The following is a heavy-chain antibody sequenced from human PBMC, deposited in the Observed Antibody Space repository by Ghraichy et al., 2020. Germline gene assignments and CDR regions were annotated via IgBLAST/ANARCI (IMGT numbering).Heavy chain of an antibody. CDR1: GFTFSSYA. J-gene: IGHJ6*02. V-gene: IGHV3-23*01. Sequence: GGSLRLSCAASGFTFSSYAMSWVRQAPGKGLEWVSAISGSGGSTYYADSVKGRFTISRDNSKNTLYLQMNSLRAEDTAVYYCAKDAITTYSNYGGYYYYGMDVWGQGTTVTVSS. D-gene: IGHD4-11*01. CDR3: AKDAITTYSNYGGYYYYGMDV. CDR2: ISGSGGST.